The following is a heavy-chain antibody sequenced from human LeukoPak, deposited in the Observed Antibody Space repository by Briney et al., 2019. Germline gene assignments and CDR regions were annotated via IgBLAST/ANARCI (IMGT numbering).Heavy chain of an antibody. Sequence: SETLSLTCTVSGGSTSNCHWSWIRQPPGKGLEWIGYIYYSGSTNYNPSLKSRVTISVDTSKNQFSLKLSSVTAADTALYYCARVRAPEGYSYGSFDYWGQGTLVTVSS. V-gene: IGHV4-59*01. CDR3: ARVRAPEGYSYGSFDY. CDR2: IYYSGST. CDR1: GGSTSNCH. J-gene: IGHJ4*02. D-gene: IGHD5-18*01.